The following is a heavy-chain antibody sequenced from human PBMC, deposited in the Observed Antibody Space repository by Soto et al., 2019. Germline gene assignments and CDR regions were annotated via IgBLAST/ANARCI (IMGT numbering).Heavy chain of an antibody. CDR1: GFTFSTYD. J-gene: IGHJ3*02. V-gene: IGHV3-23*01. CDR3: ATTPIRFLGWILSTTDAFDI. D-gene: IGHD3-3*01. Sequence: EAQVLESGGGLVQPGGSLRLSCAASGFTFSTYDMSWVRQAPGKGLEWVSGISSSGGDTYYADSVKGRFTISRDNSKNTLYLLMNSLRADDTAVYYCATTPIRFLGWILSTTDAFDIWGQGTLVTVSS. CDR2: ISSSGGDT.